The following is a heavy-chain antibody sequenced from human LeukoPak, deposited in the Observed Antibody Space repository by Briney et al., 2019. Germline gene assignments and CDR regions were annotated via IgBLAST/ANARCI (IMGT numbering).Heavy chain of an antibody. CDR1: GYTFTNYY. V-gene: IGHV1-46*01. J-gene: IGHJ4*02. CDR2: INPSGGST. CDR3: ARDGRPFDY. Sequence: ASVKVSCKASGYTFTNYYMHWVRQAPGQGLEWMGIINPSGGSTEYAQKFLARITVTRDTSTSTVYMELSSLRSEDTAVYYCARDGRPFDYWGPGTLVTVSS.